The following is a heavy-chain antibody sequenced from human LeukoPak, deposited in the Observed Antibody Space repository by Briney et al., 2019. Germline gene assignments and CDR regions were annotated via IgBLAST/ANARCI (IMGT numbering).Heavy chain of an antibody. D-gene: IGHD6-13*01. CDR3: ARDPKTRYSSSWYVSYYYYMDV. J-gene: IGHJ6*03. CDR1: GYTLTELS. V-gene: IGHV1-46*01. CDR2: INPSGGST. Sequence: ASVKVSCKVSGYTLTELSMHWVRQAPGQGLEWMGIINPSGGSTSYAQKFQGRVTMTRDTSTSTVYMELSSLRSEDTAVYYCARDPKTRYSSSWYVSYYYYMDVWSKGTTVTISS.